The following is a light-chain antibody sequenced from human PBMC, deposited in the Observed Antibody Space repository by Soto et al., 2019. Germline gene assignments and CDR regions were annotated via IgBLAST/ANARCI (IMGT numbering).Light chain of an antibody. Sequence: EIVLTQSPATLSLSPGDRATLSCRASQSVRSDYLAWYHQRPGQAPRVLIHSASSRATGIPDRFTGSGSGTDFTLTISRLEPEDFAVYYCQQYDNSPITFGQGTRLEIK. CDR1: QSVRSDY. J-gene: IGKJ5*01. CDR2: SAS. CDR3: QQYDNSPIT. V-gene: IGKV3-20*01.